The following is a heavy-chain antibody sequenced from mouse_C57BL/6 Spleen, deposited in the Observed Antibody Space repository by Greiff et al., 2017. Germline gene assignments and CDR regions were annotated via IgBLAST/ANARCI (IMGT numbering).Heavy chain of an antibody. CDR2: ISDGGSYT. V-gene: IGHV5-4*01. D-gene: IGHD2-10*02. J-gene: IGHJ4*01. Sequence: EVQLVESGGGLVKPGGSLKLSCAASGFTFTSYAMSWVRQTPEKRLEWVATISDGGSYTYYPDNVKGRFTLSRDNAKNNLYLQMSHLKSEDTAMYYWARPCSMYLGGRGQGGTVTDAS. CDR3: ARPCSMYLGG. CDR1: GFTFTSYA.